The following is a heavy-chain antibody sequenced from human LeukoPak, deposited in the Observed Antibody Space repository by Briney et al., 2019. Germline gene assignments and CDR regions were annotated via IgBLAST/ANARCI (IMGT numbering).Heavy chain of an antibody. CDR3: ARDLVTVTKGFDI. Sequence: SETLSLTCAVSADSFSSHYWTWIRQPPGKGLEWIGYISYIGSTNYNPSLKSRVTISIDTSKNQFSPKLSSVTAADTAVYYCARDLVTVTKGFDIWGQGTMVSVSS. CDR2: ISYIGST. J-gene: IGHJ3*02. D-gene: IGHD4-17*01. V-gene: IGHV4-59*11. CDR1: ADSFSSHY.